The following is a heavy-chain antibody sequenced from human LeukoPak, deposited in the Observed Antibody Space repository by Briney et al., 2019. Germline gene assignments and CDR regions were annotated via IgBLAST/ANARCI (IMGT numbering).Heavy chain of an antibody. D-gene: IGHD3-3*01. Sequence: ASVKVSCKASGYTFTGYYIHWVRQAPGQGLEYMGWVNPNSGDTNYAQKFQGRLTMTGDTSISTAYMELRRLTSDGTAVYFCARKSPTLWMYDYWGQGTLVTVSS. CDR3: ARKSPTLWMYDY. CDR1: GYTFTGYY. CDR2: VNPNSGDT. V-gene: IGHV1-2*02. J-gene: IGHJ4*02.